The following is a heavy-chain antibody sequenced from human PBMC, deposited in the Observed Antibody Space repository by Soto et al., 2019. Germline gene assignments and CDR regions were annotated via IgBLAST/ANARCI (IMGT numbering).Heavy chain of an antibody. V-gene: IGHV3-30-3*01. CDR1: GFTFSSYA. Sequence: GGSLRLSCAASGFTFSSYAMHWVRQAPGKGLEWVAVISYDGSNKYYADSVKGRFTISRDNSKNTLYLQMNSLRAEDTAVYYCARAPHSLTGTTDYYGMDVWGQGTTVTVSS. CDR2: ISYDGSNK. J-gene: IGHJ6*02. CDR3: ARAPHSLTGTTDYYGMDV. D-gene: IGHD1-20*01.